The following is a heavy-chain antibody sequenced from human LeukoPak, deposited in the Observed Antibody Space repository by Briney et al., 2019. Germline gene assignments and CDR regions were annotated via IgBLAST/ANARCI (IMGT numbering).Heavy chain of an antibody. CDR3: ASRPYGSGYYFDY. CDR2: IYHSGST. J-gene: IGHJ4*02. Sequence: SETLSLTCTVSGYSISSGYYWGWIRQPPGKGLEWIGSIYHSGSTYYTPSLKSRVTISVDTSKNQFSLRLSSVTAADTAVYYCASRPYGSGYYFDYRGQGTLVTVSS. V-gene: IGHV4-38-2*02. D-gene: IGHD3-10*01. CDR1: GYSISSGYY.